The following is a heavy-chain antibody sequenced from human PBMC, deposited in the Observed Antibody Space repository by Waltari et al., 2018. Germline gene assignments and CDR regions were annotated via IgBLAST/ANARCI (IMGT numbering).Heavy chain of an antibody. CDR3: AKGKVHEAAPIDY. CDR2: ISYDGSNK. D-gene: IGHD6-6*01. CDR1: GFPFRSYG. J-gene: IGHJ4*02. V-gene: IGHV3-30*18. Sequence: QVPLVESGGGVVQPGRSLRLTCAASGFPFRSYGMHWVRRAPGKGLEWVAVISYDGSNKYYADSVKGRFTISRDNSKNTLYLQMNSLRAEDTAVYYCAKGKVHEAAPIDYWGQGTLVTVSS.